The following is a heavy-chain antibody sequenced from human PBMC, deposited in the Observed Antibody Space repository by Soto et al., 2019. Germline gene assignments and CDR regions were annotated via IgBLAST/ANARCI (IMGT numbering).Heavy chain of an antibody. D-gene: IGHD3-16*01. V-gene: IGHV3-23*01. CDR2: ISATGGGT. CDR3: AKDRRAGGNSAFYFDF. CDR1: GFKFSNYA. J-gene: IGHJ4*02. Sequence: GSLRLSCAASGFKFSNYAMSWVRQAPGKGLEWVSLISATGGGTYYADSVKGRFTISRDDSHNTLYLQVHSLTAEDTAVYYCAKDRRAGGNSAFYFDFWGQGAQVTVSS.